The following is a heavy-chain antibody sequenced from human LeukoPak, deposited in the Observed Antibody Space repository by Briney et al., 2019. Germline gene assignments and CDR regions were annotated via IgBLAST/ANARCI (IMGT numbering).Heavy chain of an antibody. Sequence: GGSLRLSCAASGFTFSSYGMHWVRQAPGKGLEWVAVISYDGSNEYYADSVKGRFTISRDNSKNTLYLQMNSLRAEDTAVYYCARAPAGSSSWYWGQGTLVTVSS. CDR2: ISYDGSNE. J-gene: IGHJ4*02. D-gene: IGHD6-13*01. V-gene: IGHV3-30*03. CDR3: ARAPAGSSSWY. CDR1: GFTFSSYG.